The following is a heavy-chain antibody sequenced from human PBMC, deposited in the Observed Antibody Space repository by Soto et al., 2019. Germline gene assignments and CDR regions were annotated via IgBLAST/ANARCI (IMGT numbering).Heavy chain of an antibody. CDR1: GGSISSSNW. Sequence: SETLSLTCAVSGGSISSSNWWSWVRQPPGKGLEWIGEIYHSGSTNYNPSLKSRVTISVDKSKNQFSLKLSSVTAADTAVYYCARAATNYSGYDYFDYWGQGTLVTSPQ. J-gene: IGHJ4*02. V-gene: IGHV4-4*02. CDR2: IYHSGST. CDR3: ARAATNYSGYDYFDY. D-gene: IGHD5-12*01.